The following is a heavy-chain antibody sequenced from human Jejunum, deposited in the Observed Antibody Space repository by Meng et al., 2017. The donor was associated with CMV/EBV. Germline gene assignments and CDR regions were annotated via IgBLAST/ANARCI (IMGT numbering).Heavy chain of an antibody. D-gene: IGHD6-13*01. CDR1: NTNY. Sequence: NTNYISWVRQAPGEGLEGVAIVYSDHSGGTAYYADSVDGRFIISRDDSKNAVDLEMNGLRREDTAVYYCAKDASLPGAGAEFDFWGQGTLVTVSS. CDR2: VYSDHSGGTA. J-gene: IGHJ4*02. V-gene: IGHV3-53*01. CDR3: AKDASLPGAGAEFDF.